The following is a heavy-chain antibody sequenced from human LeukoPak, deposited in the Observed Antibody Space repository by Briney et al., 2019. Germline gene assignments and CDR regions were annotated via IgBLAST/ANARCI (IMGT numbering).Heavy chain of an antibody. D-gene: IGHD2-2*02. J-gene: IGHJ6*03. V-gene: IGHV1-69*04. CDR1: GGTFSSYT. Sequence: SVKVSSKASGGTFSSYTISWVRQAPGQGLEWMGRIIPILGIANYAQKFQGRVTITADKSTSTAYMELSSLRSEDTAVYYCARDWVGYCSSTSCYTLGDYYYYYMDVWGKGTTVTVSS. CDR3: ARDWVGYCSSTSCYTLGDYYYYYMDV. CDR2: IIPILGIA.